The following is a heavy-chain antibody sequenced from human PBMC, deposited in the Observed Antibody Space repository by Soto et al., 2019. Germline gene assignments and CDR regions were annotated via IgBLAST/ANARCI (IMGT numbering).Heavy chain of an antibody. Sequence: GGSLRLSCAVSGFTFSTYGMNWVRQAPGKGLEWVSYFSSSSSSIYYADSVKGRFTISRDNARSSLYLQMNSLRDEDTAVYYCARYCSGGSCSPTFYYYGMDVWGQGTTVTVSS. D-gene: IGHD2-15*01. CDR3: ARYCSGGSCSPTFYYYGMDV. CDR1: GFTFSTYG. J-gene: IGHJ6*02. CDR2: FSSSSSSI. V-gene: IGHV3-48*02.